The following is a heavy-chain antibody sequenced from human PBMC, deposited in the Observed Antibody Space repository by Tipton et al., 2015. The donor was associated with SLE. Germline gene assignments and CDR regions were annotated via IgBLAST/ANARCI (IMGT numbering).Heavy chain of an antibody. V-gene: IGHV4-34*01. CDR1: GGSFSGYY. D-gene: IGHD2-15*01. CDR2: INHSGST. J-gene: IGHJ5*02. Sequence: TLSLTCAVYGGSFSGYYWSWIRQPPGKGLEWIGEINHSGSTNYNPSLKSRVTISVDTSKNQFSLKLSSVTAADTAVYYCARNPTSYCSGGSCYSPWHDPCGQGTRCTVSS. CDR3: ARNPTSYCSGGSCYSPWHDP.